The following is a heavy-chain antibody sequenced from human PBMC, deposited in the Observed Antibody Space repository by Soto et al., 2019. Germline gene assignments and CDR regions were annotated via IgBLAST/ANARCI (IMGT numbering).Heavy chain of an antibody. V-gene: IGHV1-69*13. Sequence: RPSVKVSCKASGDTFRSSDISWVRQAPGQGLEWMGGIIPIFGTANYAQKFQGRVTITADESTSTAYMELSSLRSEDTAVYYCARDLTIFGVVTPFHPWGQGTPVTVSS. J-gene: IGHJ5*02. CDR3: ARDLTIFGVVTPFHP. CDR2: IIPIFGTA. D-gene: IGHD3-3*01. CDR1: GDTFRSSD.